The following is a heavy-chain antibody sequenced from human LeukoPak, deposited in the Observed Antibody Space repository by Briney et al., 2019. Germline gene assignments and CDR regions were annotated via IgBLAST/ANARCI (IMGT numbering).Heavy chain of an antibody. J-gene: IGHJ3*02. V-gene: IGHV3-21*01. D-gene: IGHD2-15*01. CDR1: GFTFSSYS. CDR3: AREKAGPVAATTDAFDI. CDR2: ISSSSSYI. Sequence: KSGGSLRLSCAASGFTFSSYSMNWVRQAPGKGLEWVSSISSSSSYIYYADSVKGRFTISRDNAKNSLYLQMNSLRAEDTAVYYCAREKAGPVAATTDAFDIWGQGTMVTVSS.